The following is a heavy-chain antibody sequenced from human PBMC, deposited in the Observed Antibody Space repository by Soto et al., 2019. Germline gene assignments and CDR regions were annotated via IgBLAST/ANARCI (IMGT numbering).Heavy chain of an antibody. Sequence: EVQLVESGGGLIQPGGSLNLSCAASGLPVSTNYMSWVRQAPGKGLEWVSVFYNDGKTYYADSVKGRFTISRDASKNTLHLQMDSLRDEDTAVYYCVRPLPSGQNYGMDVWGQGTTVTVSS. J-gene: IGHJ6*02. D-gene: IGHD3-10*01. CDR3: VRPLPSGQNYGMDV. CDR2: FYNDGKT. V-gene: IGHV3-53*01. CDR1: GLPVSTNY.